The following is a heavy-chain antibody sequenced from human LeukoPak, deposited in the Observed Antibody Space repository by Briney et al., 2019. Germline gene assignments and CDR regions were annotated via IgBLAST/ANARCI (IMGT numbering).Heavy chain of an antibody. CDR2: INHSGST. V-gene: IGHV4-34*01. Sequence: SETLSLTCAVYGGSFSGYYWSWIRQPPGKGLEWIGEINHSGSTNYNPSLKSRVTISVDTSKNQFSLKLSSVTAADTAVYYCATMVRGVICAFDIWGQGTMVTVSS. J-gene: IGHJ3*02. D-gene: IGHD3-10*01. CDR3: ATMVRGVICAFDI. CDR1: GGSFSGYY.